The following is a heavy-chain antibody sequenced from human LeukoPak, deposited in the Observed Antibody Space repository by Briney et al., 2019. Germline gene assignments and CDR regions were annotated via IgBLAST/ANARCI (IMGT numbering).Heavy chain of an antibody. CDR1: GFTFSHAW. CDR2: IKSKTDGGTA. V-gene: IGHV3-15*01. CDR3: TSAPGYVRVDVSIDDAFDI. J-gene: IGHJ3*02. D-gene: IGHD3-16*01. Sequence: GGSLRLSCAASGFTFSHAWMSWVRQAPGKGLEWVGRIKSKTDGGTAAYAAPVKGRFTISRDDSKNTLYLQLNSLKTEDTAVYYCTSAPGYVRVDVSIDDAFDIWGQGTMVTVSS.